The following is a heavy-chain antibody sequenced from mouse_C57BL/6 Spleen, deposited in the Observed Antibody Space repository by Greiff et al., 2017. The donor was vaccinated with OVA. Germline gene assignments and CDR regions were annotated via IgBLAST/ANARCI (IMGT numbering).Heavy chain of an antibody. CDR1: GYTFTSYT. CDR3: ASPDILWLRRYYFDY. D-gene: IGHD2-2*01. V-gene: IGHV1-4*01. CDR2: INPSSGYT. Sequence: QVQLQQSGAELARPGASVKMSCKASGYTFTSYTMHWVKQRPGQGLEWIGYINPSSGYTKYNQKFKDKATLTADKSSSTAYMQLSSLTSEDSAVYYCASPDILWLRRYYFDYWGQGTTLTVSS. J-gene: IGHJ2*01.